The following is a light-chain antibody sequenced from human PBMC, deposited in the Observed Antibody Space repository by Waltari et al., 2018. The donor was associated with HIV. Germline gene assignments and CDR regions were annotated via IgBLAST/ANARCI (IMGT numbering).Light chain of an antibody. J-gene: IGKJ1*01. V-gene: IGKV3-15*01. CDR1: QSVSSK. CDR3: QQHNNTPPWT. Sequence: EIVMTQSPGTLSASPGERATLSCRASQSVSSKLAWYQQKPGQAPRLLIYGASTRSPGIPARCSGSGSAAEFTPTISSLQSEEAAAYYCQQHNNTPPWTFGQGTKVEIK. CDR2: GAS.